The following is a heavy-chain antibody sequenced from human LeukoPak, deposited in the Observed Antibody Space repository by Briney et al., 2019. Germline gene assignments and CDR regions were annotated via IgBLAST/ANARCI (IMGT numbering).Heavy chain of an antibody. D-gene: IGHD3-16*02. V-gene: IGHV3-33*06. J-gene: IGHJ4*02. CDR1: GFTFSSYG. CDR3: AKDLGRLGELSLDY. CDR2: IWYDGSNK. Sequence: GRSLRLSCAASGFTFSSYGMHWVRQAPGKGLEWVAVIWYDGSNKYYADSVKGRFTISRDNSKNTLYLQMNSLRAKDTAVYYCAKDLGRLGELSLDYWGQGTLVTVSS.